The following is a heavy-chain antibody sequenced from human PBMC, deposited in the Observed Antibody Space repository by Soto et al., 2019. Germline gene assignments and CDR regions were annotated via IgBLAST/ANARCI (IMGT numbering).Heavy chain of an antibody. CDR1: GFTITNAW. J-gene: IGHJ4*02. CDR2: IKSKTDGGTT. Sequence: EVQLVESGGGLVKPGGSLRLSCAASGFTITNAWMSWVRQAPGKGLEWVGRIKSKTDGGTTDYAAPVKGRFIISTDDSENTLFLQMTSLKTEDTALYYCASGLGHSDFDYWGQGTLVTVSS. V-gene: IGHV3-15*01. CDR3: ASGLGHSDFDY. D-gene: IGHD2-21*01.